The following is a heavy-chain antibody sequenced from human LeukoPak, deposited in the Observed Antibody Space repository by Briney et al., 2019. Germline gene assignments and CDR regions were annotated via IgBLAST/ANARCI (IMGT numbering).Heavy chain of an antibody. CDR3: ADHSSGYSSY. D-gene: IGHD3-22*01. V-gene: IGHV3-21*01. Sequence: PGGSLRLXCAASGFTFSSYSMNWVRQAPGKGLEWVSSISSSSSYIYYADSVKGRFTISRDNAKNSLYLQMNSLRAEDTAVHYCADHSSGYSSYWGQGTLVTVSS. CDR1: GFTFSSYS. J-gene: IGHJ4*02. CDR2: ISSSSSYI.